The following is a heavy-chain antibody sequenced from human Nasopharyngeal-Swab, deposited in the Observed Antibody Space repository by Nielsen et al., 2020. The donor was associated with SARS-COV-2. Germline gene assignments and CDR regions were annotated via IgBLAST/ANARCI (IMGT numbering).Heavy chain of an antibody. V-gene: IGHV3-48*04. CDR3: AREVGGVVPNWFDP. D-gene: IGHD3-3*01. Sequence: ESLKISCAASGFTFSSYSMNWVRQAPGKGLEWVSYISSSSSTIYYADSVKGRFTISRDNAKNSLYLQMNSLRAEDTAVYYCAREVGGVVPNWFDPWGQGTLVTVSS. J-gene: IGHJ5*02. CDR2: ISSSSSTI. CDR1: GFTFSSYS.